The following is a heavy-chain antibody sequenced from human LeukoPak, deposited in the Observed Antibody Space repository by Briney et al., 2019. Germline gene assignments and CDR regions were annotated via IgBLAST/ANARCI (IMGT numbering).Heavy chain of an antibody. J-gene: IGHJ4*02. Sequence: GGSLRLSCAASGFTFSSYGMHWVRQAPGKGLEWVAFIRYDGSNKCYADSVKGRFTISRDNSKNTLYLQMNSLRAEDTAVYYCAKDPDRFLEWLPDYWGQGTLATVSS. CDR3: AKDPDRFLEWLPDY. D-gene: IGHD3-3*01. CDR2: IRYDGSNK. CDR1: GFTFSSYG. V-gene: IGHV3-30*02.